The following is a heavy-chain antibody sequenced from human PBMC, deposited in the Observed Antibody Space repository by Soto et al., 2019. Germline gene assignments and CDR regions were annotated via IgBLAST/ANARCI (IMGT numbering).Heavy chain of an antibody. D-gene: IGHD3-3*01. Sequence: SETLSLTCTVSGGSISSSSYYWGWIRQPPGKGLEWIGSIYYSGSTYYNPSLKSRVTISVDTSKNQFSLKLSSVTAADTAVYYCARKPASYDFWSGYSGLGWFDPWGQGTLVTVSS. CDR1: GGSISSSSYY. CDR2: IYYSGST. J-gene: IGHJ5*02. CDR3: ARKPASYDFWSGYSGLGWFDP. V-gene: IGHV4-39*01.